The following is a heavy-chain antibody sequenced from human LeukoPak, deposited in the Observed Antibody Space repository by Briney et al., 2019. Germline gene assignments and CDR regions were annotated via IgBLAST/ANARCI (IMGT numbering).Heavy chain of an antibody. J-gene: IGHJ3*01. Sequence: GGSLRLSCAASGFTFSSYGMTWVRQAPGKGLEWVSGISGSGARTDYADSVKGRFTISRDNAKNTLYLQVNSLGVEDTAVYYCAKGSREWELLDAFDFWGQGTMVTVSS. V-gene: IGHV3-23*01. D-gene: IGHD1-26*01. CDR3: AKGSREWELLDAFDF. CDR1: GFTFSSYG. CDR2: ISGSGART.